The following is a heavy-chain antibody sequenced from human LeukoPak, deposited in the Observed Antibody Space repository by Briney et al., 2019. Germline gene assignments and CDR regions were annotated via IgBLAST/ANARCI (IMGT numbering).Heavy chain of an antibody. CDR3: ATVVGPPAFDI. CDR2: IYSGGST. Sequence: GGSLTLSCAASGFTVSSNYMIWVRQAPGRGLKWVTVIYSGGSTYYADSVKGRFTISRHTSKNTLYLQMNSLRAEDRAVYYCATVVGPPAFDIWGQGTMVTVSS. CDR1: GFTVSSNY. J-gene: IGHJ3*02. D-gene: IGHD2-15*01. V-gene: IGHV3-53*04.